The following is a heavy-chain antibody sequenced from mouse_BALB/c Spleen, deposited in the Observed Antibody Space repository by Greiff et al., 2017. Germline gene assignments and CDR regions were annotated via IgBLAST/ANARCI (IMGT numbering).Heavy chain of an antibody. J-gene: IGHJ3*01. CDR2: ISSGGSYT. CDR1: GFTFSSYG. D-gene: IGHD2-10*01. CDR3: ARQAYYGNYGAY. Sequence: EVKLVESGGDLVKPGGSLKLSCAASGFTFSSYGMSWVRQTPDKRLEWVANISSGGSYTYYPDSVKGRFTISRDNAKNTLYLQMSSLKSEDTAMYYCARQAYYGNYGAYWGQGTLVTVSA. V-gene: IGHV5-6*01.